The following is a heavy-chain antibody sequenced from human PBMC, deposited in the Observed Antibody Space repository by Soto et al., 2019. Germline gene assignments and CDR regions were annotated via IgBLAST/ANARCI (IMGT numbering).Heavy chain of an antibody. CDR2: INHSGST. Sequence: SETLSLTCAVYGGSFSGYYWSWIRQPPGKGLEWIGEINHSGSTNYNPSLKSRVTISVDTSKNQFSLKLSSVTAADTAVYYCARSLNLTGYIIEWFDPWGQGTLVTV. V-gene: IGHV4-34*01. D-gene: IGHD3-9*01. CDR1: GGSFSGYY. J-gene: IGHJ5*02. CDR3: ARSLNLTGYIIEWFDP.